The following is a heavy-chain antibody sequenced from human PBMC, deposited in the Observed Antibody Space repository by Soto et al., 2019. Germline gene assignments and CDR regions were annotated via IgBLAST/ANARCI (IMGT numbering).Heavy chain of an antibody. CDR2: IYHSGST. Sequence: QVQLQESGPGLVKPSGTLSLTCAVSSGSISSSNWWSWVRQPPGKGLEWIGEIYHSGSTNYNPSLKSRVTISVDKSKNQFYLKLSSVTAADTAVDYCARWGDSSSSRMNDAFDIWGQGTMVTVSS. J-gene: IGHJ3*02. V-gene: IGHV4-4*02. CDR3: ARWGDSSSSRMNDAFDI. CDR1: SGSISSSNW. D-gene: IGHD6-6*01.